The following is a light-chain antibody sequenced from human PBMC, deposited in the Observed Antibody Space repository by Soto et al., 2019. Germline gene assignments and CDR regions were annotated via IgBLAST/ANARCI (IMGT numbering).Light chain of an antibody. V-gene: IGLV2-14*01. CDR3: SSYTSSSTVL. J-gene: IGLJ2*01. Sequence: QSALTQPASVSGSPGQAIAISCTGSSSDVGCYNYVSWYQQHPGKAPKLTIYDVSYLPSGGSERFSGSNSGNTASQTISGLQPEDEDAYYCSSYTSSSTVLFGGGTKLTVL. CDR1: SSDVGCYNY. CDR2: DVS.